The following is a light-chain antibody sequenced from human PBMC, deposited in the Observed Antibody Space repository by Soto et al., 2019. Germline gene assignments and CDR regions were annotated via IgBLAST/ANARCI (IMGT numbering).Light chain of an antibody. Sequence: QSVLTQPPSASGTPGQRVTISCSGSSSNIGSNTVNWYQQLPGTAPKLLINSNNQRPSGVPDRFSGSKSGTSASLAISGLQSEDEADYYCAAWDDSLNGNYVFGTGTKVTVL. CDR3: AAWDDSLNGNYV. J-gene: IGLJ1*01. V-gene: IGLV1-44*01. CDR1: SSNIGSNT. CDR2: SNN.